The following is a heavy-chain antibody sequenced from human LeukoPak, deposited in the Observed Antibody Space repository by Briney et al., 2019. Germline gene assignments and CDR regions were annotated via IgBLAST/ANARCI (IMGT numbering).Heavy chain of an antibody. Sequence: GESLKISCKGSGYSFTNYWIGWVRQMSGKGLEWMGIIYPGDSDTRYSPSFQGQVTISVDKSNSTAYLQWSSLKASDTAMYYCARVPGGWNSFYLDCWGQGTLVTVSS. CDR1: GYSFTNYW. V-gene: IGHV5-51*01. D-gene: IGHD1-7*01. CDR2: IYPGDSDT. CDR3: ARVPGGWNSFYLDC. J-gene: IGHJ4*02.